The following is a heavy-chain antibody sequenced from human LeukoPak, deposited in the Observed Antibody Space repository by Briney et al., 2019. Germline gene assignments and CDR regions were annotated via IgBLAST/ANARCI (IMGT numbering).Heavy chain of an antibody. CDR2: IIPIFGTA. D-gene: IGHD3-22*01. CDR1: GYTFTHHG. Sequence: GASVKVSCKASGYTFTHHGISWVRQAPGQGLEWMGGIIPIFGTANYAQKFQGRVTITADESTSTAYMELSSLRSEDTAVYYCARMKGYYVGFDPWGQGTLVTVSS. CDR3: ARMKGYYVGFDP. J-gene: IGHJ5*02. V-gene: IGHV1-69*13.